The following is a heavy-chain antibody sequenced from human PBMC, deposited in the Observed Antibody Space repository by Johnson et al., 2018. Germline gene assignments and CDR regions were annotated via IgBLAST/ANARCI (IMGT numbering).Heavy chain of an antibody. CDR2: VGTAGDT. V-gene: IGHV3-13*01. J-gene: IGHJ3*02. CDR1: GFTFSSYD. Sequence: VQLVQSGGGLVQPGGSLRLSCAASGFTFSSYDMHWVRKAKGKGLEWVSAVGTAGDTYNPGSVKGRFTISRESAKNSLYLQMNSLRAGDTAVYYCARATYYYGSEAFDIWGQGTMVTVSS. D-gene: IGHD3-10*01. CDR3: ARATYYYGSEAFDI.